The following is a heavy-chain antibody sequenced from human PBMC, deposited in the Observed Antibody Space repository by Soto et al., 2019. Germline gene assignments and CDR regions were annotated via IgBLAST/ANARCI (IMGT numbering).Heavy chain of an antibody. Sequence: QITLKESGPTLVKPTQTLTLTCTFSGFSLTTRGVGVGWIRQPPGKALECLALIYWDDHKRYSPSLQSRLSITKDTSKNQVVLTMTNVDPVDTATYYCAHIPNYYQYDWFAPWGQGTLVSVSS. D-gene: IGHD3-16*01. J-gene: IGHJ5*02. V-gene: IGHV2-5*02. CDR1: GFSLTTRGVG. CDR2: IYWDDHK. CDR3: AHIPNYYQYDWFAP.